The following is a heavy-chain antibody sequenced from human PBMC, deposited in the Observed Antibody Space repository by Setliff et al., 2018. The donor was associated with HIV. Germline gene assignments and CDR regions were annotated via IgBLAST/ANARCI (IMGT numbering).Heavy chain of an antibody. V-gene: IGHV3-74*01. CDR1: GFTFSSYW. CDR2: INSDGSST. J-gene: IGHJ4*02. D-gene: IGHD2-8*01. CDR3: AKDPPTLQWAFDY. Sequence: GSLRLSCAASGFTFSSYWMHWVRQAPGKGLVWVSRINSDGSSTWYADSVKGRFTISRDNSKNTLYLQMNSLRAEDTAVYYCAKDPPTLQWAFDYWGQGTLVTVSS.